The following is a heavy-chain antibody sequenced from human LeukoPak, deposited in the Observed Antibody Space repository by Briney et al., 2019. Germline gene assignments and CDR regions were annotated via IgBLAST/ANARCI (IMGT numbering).Heavy chain of an antibody. D-gene: IGHD4-17*01. J-gene: IGHJ4*02. V-gene: IGHV1-69*06. Sequence: SVKVSCKASGGTFSSYVISWVRQAPGQGLEWMGGIIPIFGTANYAQKFQGRVTITADKSTSTAYMELSSLRSEDTAVYYCARSNAGYGDYYFDYWGQGTLVTVSS. CDR3: ARSNAGYGDYYFDY. CDR1: GGTFSSYV. CDR2: IIPIFGTA.